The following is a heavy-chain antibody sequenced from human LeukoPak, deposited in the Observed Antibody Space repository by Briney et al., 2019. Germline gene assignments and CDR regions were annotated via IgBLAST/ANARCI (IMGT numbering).Heavy chain of an antibody. V-gene: IGHV3-33*01. CDR2: IWYDGSNK. CDR3: ARDYCGGDCYFDY. J-gene: IGHJ4*02. CDR1: GFTFSSYG. D-gene: IGHD2-21*02. Sequence: GRSLRLSCAASGFTFSSYGMHWVRQAPGKGLEWVAVIWYDGSNKYYADSVKGRFTISRDNSKNTLYLQMNSLRAEDTAVYYCARDYCGGDCYFDYWGQGTLVTVSS.